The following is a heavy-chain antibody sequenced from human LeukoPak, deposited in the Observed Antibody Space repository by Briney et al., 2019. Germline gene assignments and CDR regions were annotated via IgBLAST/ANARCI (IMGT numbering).Heavy chain of an antibody. CDR1: GFTFSSYG. Sequence: PGGSLRLSCAASGFTFSSYGMHWVRQAPGKGLEWVAVIWHDGSNKYYADSVKGRFTISRDNSKNTLYLQMNSLRAEDTAVYYCARAGYSYGLDYWGQGTLVTVSS. D-gene: IGHD5-18*01. CDR3: ARAGYSYGLDY. CDR2: IWHDGSNK. V-gene: IGHV3-33*01. J-gene: IGHJ4*02.